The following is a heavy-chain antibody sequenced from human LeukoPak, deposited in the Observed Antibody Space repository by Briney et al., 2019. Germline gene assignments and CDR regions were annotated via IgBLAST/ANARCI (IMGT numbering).Heavy chain of an antibody. J-gene: IGHJ4*02. V-gene: IGHV3-21*01. Sequence: NPGESLRLSCAASGFTFSSYNMNWVRQAPEKGLEWVSPISSSSTYIYYADSVRGRFTISRDNAKNSLYLQMNSLRAEDTAVYYCAIDPGTVDTAMVPVWDYWGQGTLVTVSS. CDR2: ISSSSTYI. CDR1: GFTFSSYN. CDR3: AIDPGTVDTAMVPVWDY. D-gene: IGHD5-18*01.